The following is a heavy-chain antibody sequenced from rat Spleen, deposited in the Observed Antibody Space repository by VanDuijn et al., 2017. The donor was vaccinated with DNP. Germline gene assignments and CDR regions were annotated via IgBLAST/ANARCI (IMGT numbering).Heavy chain of an antibody. CDR2: ISTGGGNT. CDR1: GFTFSNYY. J-gene: IGHJ2*01. Sequence: EVQLVESGGGLVQPGRSMKLSCAALGFTFSNYYMAWVRQAPTKGLEWVASISTGGGNTYYRDSVKGRFTISRDNAKSTLYLQMDSLRSEDTATYYCARQGKPRYNNWGYFDYWGQGVMVTVSS. V-gene: IGHV5-25*01. CDR3: ARQGKPRYNNWGYFDY. D-gene: IGHD1-10*01.